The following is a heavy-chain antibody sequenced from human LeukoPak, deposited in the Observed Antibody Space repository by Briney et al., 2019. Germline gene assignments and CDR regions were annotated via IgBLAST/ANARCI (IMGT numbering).Heavy chain of an antibody. D-gene: IGHD3-22*01. CDR2: MNPNSGNT. CDR1: GYTFTSYD. V-gene: IGHV1-8*01. CDR3: ARASSAEMDYYYYYMDV. Sequence: ASVKVSCKASGYTFTSYDINWVRQATGQGREWMGWMNPNSGNTGYAQKFQGRVTMTRNTSISTAYMDLSSLRSEDTAVYYCARASSAEMDYYYYYMDVWGKGTTVTVSS. J-gene: IGHJ6*03.